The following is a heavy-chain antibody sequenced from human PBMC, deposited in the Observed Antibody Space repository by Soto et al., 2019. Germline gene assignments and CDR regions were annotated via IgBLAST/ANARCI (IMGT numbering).Heavy chain of an antibody. CDR3: ARFDYGDFRNWFDP. J-gene: IGHJ5*02. V-gene: IGHV4-31*03. D-gene: IGHD4-17*01. CDR2: IYFTGTT. Sequence: SETLSLTCTVSGGSISSGGYSWSWIRQYPGKGLEWVGYIYFTGTTYYSPSLKSRVTISVDTSKNQFSLKLSSVTAADTAVYYCARFDYGDFRNWFDPWGQGTLVTVSS. CDR1: GGSISSGGYS.